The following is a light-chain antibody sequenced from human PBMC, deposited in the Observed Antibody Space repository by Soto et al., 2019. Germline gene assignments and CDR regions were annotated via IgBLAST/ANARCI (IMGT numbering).Light chain of an antibody. V-gene: IGLV2-14*01. J-gene: IGLJ1*01. Sequence: QSALTQPASVSGSPGQSITISCTGTSSDVGGYNYVSWYQQYPGKAPKVMIYEVTNRPSGVSNRFSGSKSGNTASLTVSGLQAEDEADYYCSSYAGSNNYVFGTGTKLTVL. CDR1: SSDVGGYNY. CDR3: SSYAGSNNYV. CDR2: EVT.